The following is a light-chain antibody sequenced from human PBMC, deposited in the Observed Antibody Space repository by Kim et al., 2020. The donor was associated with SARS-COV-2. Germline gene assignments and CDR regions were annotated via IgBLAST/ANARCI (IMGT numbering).Light chain of an antibody. CDR3: LLYYGGTVV. CDR2: STS. Sequence: PGGTVRLSCGSSTGAVTSDYYPNWFQQKPGKEPRALNYSTSNKPSWTPARFLGSLLGGKAVLTLSSVQPEDEADYYSLLYYGGTVVFGGGTKVTVL. J-gene: IGLJ2*01. CDR1: TGAVTSDYY. V-gene: IGLV7-43*01.